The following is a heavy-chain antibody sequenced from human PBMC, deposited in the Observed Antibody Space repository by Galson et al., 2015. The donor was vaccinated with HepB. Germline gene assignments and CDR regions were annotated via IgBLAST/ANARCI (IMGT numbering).Heavy chain of an antibody. CDR3: ARDAFHCSAGRCYDDFDS. D-gene: IGHD2-15*01. J-gene: IGHJ4*02. Sequence: SLRLSCAVSGFTFNDYSMSWVRQVPGRGLEWVSYISHTSSTIYYADSVKGRFTISRDNAKNSLYLQMTSLRAEDTAVYYCARDAFHCSAGRCYDDFDSWGQGTLVTVSS. V-gene: IGHV3-11*01. CDR2: ISHTSSTI. CDR1: GFTFNDYS.